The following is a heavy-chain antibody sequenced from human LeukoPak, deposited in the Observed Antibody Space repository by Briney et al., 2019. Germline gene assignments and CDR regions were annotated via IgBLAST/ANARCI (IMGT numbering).Heavy chain of an antibody. CDR2: INPNSGGT. CDR3: ARGNLDFGVVIFDA. D-gene: IGHD3-3*01. CDR1: GYTFTGYY. Sequence: ASVKVSCKASGYTFTGYYMHWVRQAPGQGLEWMGWINPNSGGTNYAQKFQGRVTMTRDTSISTAYMELSRLRSDDTAVYYCARGNLDFGVVIFDAWSQGTMVTVSS. J-gene: IGHJ3*01. V-gene: IGHV1-2*02.